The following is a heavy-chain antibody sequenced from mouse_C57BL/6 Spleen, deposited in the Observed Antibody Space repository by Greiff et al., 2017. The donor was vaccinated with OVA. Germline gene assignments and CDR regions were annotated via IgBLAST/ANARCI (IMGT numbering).Heavy chain of an antibody. Sequence: GGGLVQPKGSLKLSCAASGFSFNTYAMNWVRQAPGKGLEWVARIRSKSNNYATYYADSVKDRFTISRDDSESMLYLQMNNLKTEDTAMYYCVRHGPWYFDYWGQGTTLTVSS. V-gene: IGHV10-1*01. CDR1: GFSFNTYA. CDR3: VRHGPWYFDY. CDR2: IRSKSNNYAT. J-gene: IGHJ2*01.